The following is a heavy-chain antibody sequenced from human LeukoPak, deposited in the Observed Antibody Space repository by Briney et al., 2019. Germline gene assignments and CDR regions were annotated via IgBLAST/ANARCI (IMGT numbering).Heavy chain of an antibody. CDR3: AKESGKFDY. CDR1: GLNFDDSA. J-gene: IGHJ4*02. CDR2: ISADGGST. V-gene: IGHV3-43*02. Sequence: SGGSLRLPCVASGLNFDDSAMHWVRQAPGKGLEWVSLISADGGSTFSADSVKGRFSTSRDNSKNSLYLQMNSLRSEDTAMYYCAKESGKFDYWGQGTLVAVSS.